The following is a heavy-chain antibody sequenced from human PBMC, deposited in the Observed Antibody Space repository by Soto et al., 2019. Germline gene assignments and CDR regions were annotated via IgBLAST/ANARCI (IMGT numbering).Heavy chain of an antibody. CDR3: ARDSFPPYSSSSKGFDY. J-gene: IGHJ4*02. V-gene: IGHV4-59*01. Sequence: SETLSLTCTVSGGSISSYYWNWIRQSPGKGLEWIASLDYSGTTNYNPSLKSRITTSVDPSKKQFSLKMRSVTAADTAVYYCARDSFPPYSSSSKGFDYWGQGSLVTVSS. D-gene: IGHD6-6*01. CDR1: GGSISSYY. CDR2: LDYSGTT.